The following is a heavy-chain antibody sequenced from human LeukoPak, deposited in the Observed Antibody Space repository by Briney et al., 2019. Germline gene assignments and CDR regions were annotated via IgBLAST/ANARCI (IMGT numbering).Heavy chain of an antibody. CDR3: ARRLLWFGELNWFDP. CDR2: MNPNSGNT. V-gene: IGHV1-8*01. Sequence: ASVKVSCKASGYTFTSYDINWVRQATGQGLECMGWMNPNSGNTGYAQKFQGRVTMTRNTSISTAYMELSSLRSEDTAVYYCARRLLWFGELNWFDPWGQGTLVTVSS. J-gene: IGHJ5*02. CDR1: GYTFTSYD. D-gene: IGHD3-10*01.